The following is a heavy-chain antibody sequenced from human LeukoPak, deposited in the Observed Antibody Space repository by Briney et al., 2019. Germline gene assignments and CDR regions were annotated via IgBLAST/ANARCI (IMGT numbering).Heavy chain of an antibody. CDR1: GFTFSNYW. CDR3: AKDYYDSSGYHPEYFQH. D-gene: IGHD3-22*01. Sequence: PGGSLRLSCAASGFTFSNYWMSWVRQAPGKGLEWVANIKQDGSEKYYVDSVKGRLTISRDNAKNSLYLQMNSLRAEDTAVYYCAKDYYDSSGYHPEYFQHWGQGTLVTVSS. J-gene: IGHJ1*01. CDR2: IKQDGSEK. V-gene: IGHV3-7*01.